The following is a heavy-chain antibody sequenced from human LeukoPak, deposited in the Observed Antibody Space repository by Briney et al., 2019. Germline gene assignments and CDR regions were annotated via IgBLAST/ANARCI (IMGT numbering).Heavy chain of an antibody. V-gene: IGHV3-21*01. Sequence: PGGSLRLSCAASGFTFSSYSMNWVRQAPGKGLEWVSSIGSSSSYIYYADSVKGRFTISRDNAKNSLYLQMNSLRAEDTAVYYCARDKKDHYYDSSGSSWFDPWGQGTLVTVSS. CDR2: IGSSSSYI. CDR3: ARDKKDHYYDSSGSSWFDP. CDR1: GFTFSSYS. J-gene: IGHJ5*02. D-gene: IGHD3-22*01.